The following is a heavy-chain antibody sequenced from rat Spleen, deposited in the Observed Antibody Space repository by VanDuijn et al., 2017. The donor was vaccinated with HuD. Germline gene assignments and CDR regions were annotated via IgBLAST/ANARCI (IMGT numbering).Heavy chain of an antibody. V-gene: IGHV5-19*01. CDR1: GFTFSHYG. CDR2: ISPTGFIT. J-gene: IGHJ4*01. Sequence: EVQLVESGGGRVQPGRSLKLTCAASGFTFSHYGMAWVRQAPTKGLEWVASISPTGFITNYRDSVKGRFTISRDSAKSTLYLQMDSLRSEDTATYYCATDGYFDGTYYSVYVMDAWGQGASVTVAS. CDR3: ATDGYFDGTYYSVYVMDA. D-gene: IGHD1-12*02.